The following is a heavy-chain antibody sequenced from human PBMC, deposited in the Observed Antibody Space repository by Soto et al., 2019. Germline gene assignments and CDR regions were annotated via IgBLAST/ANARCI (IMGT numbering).Heavy chain of an antibody. Sequence: QEQLVQSGGEVKKPGASVRVSCKASGYTFTKYGITWVRQAPGQGLESMGWIGVYNGKTNYARKLQGRVIMTADTSASTVYMELSSRRSDDAAVYYCSRARYCTSPSCYNHYYYGMDIWGQGTTVSVSS. CDR3: SRARYCTSPSCYNHYYYGMDI. V-gene: IGHV1-18*04. CDR1: GYTFTKYG. D-gene: IGHD2-2*02. CDR2: IGVYNGKT. J-gene: IGHJ6*02.